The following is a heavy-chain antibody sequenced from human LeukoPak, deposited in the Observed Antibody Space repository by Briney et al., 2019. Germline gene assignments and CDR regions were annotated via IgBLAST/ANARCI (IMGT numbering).Heavy chain of an antibody. CDR3: ARAISLFGVVITDDAFDI. Sequence: SETLSLTCAVYGGSFSGYYWSWIRQPPGKGLEWIGEINHSGSTNYNPSLKSRVTMSVDTSKNQFSLKLSSVTAADTAVYYCARAISLFGVVITDDAFDIWGQGTMVTVSS. D-gene: IGHD3-3*01. J-gene: IGHJ3*02. CDR2: INHSGST. CDR1: GGSFSGYY. V-gene: IGHV4-34*01.